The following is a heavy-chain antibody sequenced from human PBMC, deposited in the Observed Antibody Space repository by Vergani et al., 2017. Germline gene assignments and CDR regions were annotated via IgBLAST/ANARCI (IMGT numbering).Heavy chain of an antibody. D-gene: IGHD3-10*01. Sequence: EVQLEESGGGLVLPGRSLRLSCVASGFTSAGYAMHWVRQAPGKGLEWVSGISWNSNSIGYEDSVKGRFTISRDNAKNSLYLQMSSLRAEDTALYYCAKDLGTSSGGGWFDPWGQGTLVTVSS. CDR1: GFTSAGYA. CDR2: ISWNSNSI. CDR3: AKDLGTSSGGGWFDP. V-gene: IGHV3-9*02. J-gene: IGHJ5*02.